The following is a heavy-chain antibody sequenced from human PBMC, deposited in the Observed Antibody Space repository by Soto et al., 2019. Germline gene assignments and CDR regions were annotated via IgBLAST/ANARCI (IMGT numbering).Heavy chain of an antibody. D-gene: IGHD3-22*01. CDR2: INPIGGST. V-gene: IGHV1-46*01. CDR1: GYTFTSYY. CDR3: ARATLRYYDSSAYYFDY. Sequence: ASVKVSCKASGYTFTSYYMHWVRQAPGQGLEWMGIINPIGGSTNYAQKLQGRVAMTADTSTSTAYMELSSLRSEDTAVYYCARATLRYYDSSAYYFDYWGQGTLVTVSS. J-gene: IGHJ4*02.